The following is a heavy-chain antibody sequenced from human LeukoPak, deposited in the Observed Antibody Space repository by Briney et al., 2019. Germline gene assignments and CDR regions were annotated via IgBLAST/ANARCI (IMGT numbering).Heavy chain of an antibody. V-gene: IGHV3-53*01. CDR1: GITVSSNY. CDR3: ARDSSFLEWFNWFDP. CDR2: IYSGGST. J-gene: IGHJ5*02. Sequence: GGSLRLSCAASGITVSSNYMSWVRQAPGKGLEWVSVIYSGGSTYYADSVKGRFTISRDNAKNSLYLQMNSLRAEDTAVYYCARDSSFLEWFNWFDPWGQGTLVTVSS. D-gene: IGHD3-3*01.